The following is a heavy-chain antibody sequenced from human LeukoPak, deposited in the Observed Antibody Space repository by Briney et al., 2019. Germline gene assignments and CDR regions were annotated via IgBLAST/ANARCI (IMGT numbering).Heavy chain of an antibody. CDR3: AREGRDSSGPIGNFDC. V-gene: IGHV3-48*02. D-gene: IGHD6-19*01. CDR2: ISGNGVNI. J-gene: IGHJ4*02. Sequence: GGSLRLSCAASGFIFSTYRMNWVREAPGKGLEWVSYISGNGVNIYYADSVKGRFTMSRNNAKNSLYLQMNSLRDEDTAVYYCAREGRDSSGPIGNFDCWGQGTLVTVSS. CDR1: GFIFSTYR.